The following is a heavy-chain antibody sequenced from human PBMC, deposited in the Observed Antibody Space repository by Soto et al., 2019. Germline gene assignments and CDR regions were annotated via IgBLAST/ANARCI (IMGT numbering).Heavy chain of an antibody. CDR3: ARGPKSGNDFLSYFDY. D-gene: IGHD1-26*01. Sequence: QVQLVQSGAEVKKPGASVKVSCKASGYTFTNYAIHWVRQAPGQRLEWMGWINAGNANTKYSQKFQDRVTITGDTSASTTYMDLSSLRSEDTAVYYCARGPKSGNDFLSYFDYWGQGTLVTVSS. CDR2: INAGNANT. V-gene: IGHV1-3*01. CDR1: GYTFTNYA. J-gene: IGHJ4*02.